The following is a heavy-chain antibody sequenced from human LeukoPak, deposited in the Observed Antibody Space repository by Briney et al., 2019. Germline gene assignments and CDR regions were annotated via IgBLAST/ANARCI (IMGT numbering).Heavy chain of an antibody. Sequence: GGSLRLSCAATGITFSSYAMNWVRQAPGKGLEWVSSIESSSTYIYYADSVKGRFTVSRNNAENSLYLQMNSLRAEDTAVYYCSRVLYSSGWVFGGYCAMDVWGQGTTVTVSS. D-gene: IGHD6-19*01. CDR1: GITFSSYA. J-gene: IGHJ6*02. V-gene: IGHV3-21*01. CDR2: IESSSTYI. CDR3: SRVLYSSGWVFGGYCAMDV.